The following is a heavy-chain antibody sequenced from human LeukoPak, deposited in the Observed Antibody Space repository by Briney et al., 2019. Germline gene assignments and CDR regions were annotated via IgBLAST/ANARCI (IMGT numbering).Heavy chain of an antibody. Sequence: GGSLRLSCAASGFTFSSFAMSWVRQAPAKGLEWVSYISVSGGRTYYADSVKGRFTISRDNSKNTLYLQVNSLRAEDTAVYYCAKVRGYSYDADGFDIWGQGTLVTVSS. D-gene: IGHD5-18*01. J-gene: IGHJ3*02. V-gene: IGHV3-23*01. CDR2: ISVSGGRT. CDR3: AKVRGYSYDADGFDI. CDR1: GFTFSSFA.